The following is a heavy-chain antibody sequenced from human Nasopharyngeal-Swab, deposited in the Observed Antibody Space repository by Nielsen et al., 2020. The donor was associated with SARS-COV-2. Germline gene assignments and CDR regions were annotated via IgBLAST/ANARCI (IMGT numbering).Heavy chain of an antibody. D-gene: IGHD6-13*01. J-gene: IGHJ6*02. CDR2: IYYSGST. CDR3: EGSSWYGDYYYYYGMDV. Sequence: SETLSLTCTVSGGSISSSSYYWGWIRQPPGKGLEWIGSIYYSGSTYYNPSLKSRVTISVDTSKNQFSLKLSSVTAADTAVYYCEGSSWYGDYYYYYGMDVWGQGTTVTVSS. V-gene: IGHV4-39*07. CDR1: GGSISSSSYY.